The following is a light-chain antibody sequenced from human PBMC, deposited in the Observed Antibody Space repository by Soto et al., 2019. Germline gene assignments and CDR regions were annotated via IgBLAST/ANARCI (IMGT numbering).Light chain of an antibody. CDR3: QQRSNWPQT. V-gene: IGKV3-11*01. Sequence: IVLTHSPVTLSFSPGDIATLSFGASETVSIYFLWYHQKPGQDPRLLIYDASKRATGIPDRFSGSGSETDFTLTISSLEPEDLGVYYCQQRSNWPQTFGQGTKVDIK. J-gene: IGKJ1*01. CDR1: ETVSIY. CDR2: DAS.